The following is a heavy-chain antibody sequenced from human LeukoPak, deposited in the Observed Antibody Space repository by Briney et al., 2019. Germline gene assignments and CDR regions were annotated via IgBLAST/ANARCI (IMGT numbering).Heavy chain of an antibody. J-gene: IGHJ4*02. CDR2: ISGSGGST. V-gene: IGHV3-23*01. Sequence: GGSLRLSCAASGFTFSSYAMGWVRQAPGKGLEWVSAISGSGGSTYYADSVKGRFTISRDNSKNTLYLQMNSLRAEDTAVYYCAKVDCSGGSCYYPDYWGQGTLVTVSS. D-gene: IGHD2-15*01. CDR1: GFTFSSYA. CDR3: AKVDCSGGSCYYPDY.